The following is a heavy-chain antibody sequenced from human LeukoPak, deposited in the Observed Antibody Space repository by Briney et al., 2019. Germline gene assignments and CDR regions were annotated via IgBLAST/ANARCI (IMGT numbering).Heavy chain of an antibody. V-gene: IGHV3-7*01. J-gene: IGHJ4*02. CDR1: GFTFSSYW. CDR3: ARVREQWLVLFDY. CDR2: IKQDGSEK. D-gene: IGHD6-19*01. Sequence: GGSLRLSCAASGFTFSSYWMSWVRQAPGKGLEWVANIKQDGSEKYYVDSVKGRFTISRDNAKNSLYLQMNSLRAEDTAVYYRARVREQWLVLFDYWGQGTLVTVSS.